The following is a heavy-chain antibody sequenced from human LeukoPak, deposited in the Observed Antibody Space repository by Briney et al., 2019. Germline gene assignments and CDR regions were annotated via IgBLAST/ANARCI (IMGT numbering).Heavy chain of an antibody. CDR3: ATGWLMGLDDP. J-gene: IGHJ5*02. D-gene: IGHD6-19*01. V-gene: IGHV1-18*01. Sequence: GASVKVSCKASGYTFTSYGISWVRQAPGQELEWMGWISAYNGNTNYAQKLQGRVTMTTDTSTSTAYMELRSLRSEDTAVYYCATGWLMGLDDPWGQGTLVTVSS. CDR1: GYTFTSYG. CDR2: ISAYNGNT.